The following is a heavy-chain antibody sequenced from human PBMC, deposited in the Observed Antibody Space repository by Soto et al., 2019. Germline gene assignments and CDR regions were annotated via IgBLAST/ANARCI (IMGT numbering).Heavy chain of an antibody. CDR1: GGSFSGYY. J-gene: IGHJ5*02. CDR2: INHSGST. D-gene: IGHD4-17*01. Sequence: SETLSLTCAVYGGSFSGYYWSWIRQPPGKGLEWIGEINHSGSTNYNPSLKSRVTISVDTSKNQFSLKLSSVTAADTAVYYCARGRRTTAKKNSSHPWGQGTLVTVSS. CDR3: ARGRRTTAKKNSSHP. V-gene: IGHV4-34*01.